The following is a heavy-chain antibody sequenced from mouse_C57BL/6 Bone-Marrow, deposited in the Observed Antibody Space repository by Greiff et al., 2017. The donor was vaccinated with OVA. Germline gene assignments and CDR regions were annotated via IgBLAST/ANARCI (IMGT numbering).Heavy chain of an antibody. Sequence: VQLQPPGAELVMPGASVKLSCKASGSTFTSYWLHWVKQRPGQGLEWIGEIDPSDSDTNYNQKFKGKSTLTVDKSSSTAYMQLSSLTSEDSAVYYCARYAGGYYGSSLYYFDYWGQGTTLTVSS. CDR1: GSTFTSYW. V-gene: IGHV1-69*01. CDR3: ARYAGGYYGSSLYYFDY. CDR2: IDPSDSDT. D-gene: IGHD1-1*01. J-gene: IGHJ2*01.